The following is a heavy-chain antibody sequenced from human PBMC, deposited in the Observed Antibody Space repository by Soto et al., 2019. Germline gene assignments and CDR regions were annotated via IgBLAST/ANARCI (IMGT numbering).Heavy chain of an antibody. D-gene: IGHD2-15*01. CDR1: GGSFSDYA. CDR3: ARDRAPRGWSYLDL. CDR2: IIPIFGTP. Sequence: GASVKVSCKAFGGSFSDYAISWVRQAPGQGLEWMGGIIPIFGTPNYAQKFQDRVTFTAHESTNTAYMELSRLTSEDTAVYYCARDRAPRGWSYLDLWGQGTQVTVSS. J-gene: IGHJ4*02. V-gene: IGHV1-69*13.